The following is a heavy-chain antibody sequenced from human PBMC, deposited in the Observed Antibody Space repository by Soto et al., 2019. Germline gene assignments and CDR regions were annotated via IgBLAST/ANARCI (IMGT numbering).Heavy chain of an antibody. CDR3: ARIDDWNGSSFDP. J-gene: IGHJ5*02. Sequence: SVKVSCKASGYTFTGYYMHWVRQAPGQGLEWMGGIIPIFGTANYAQKFQGRVTITADKSTSTAYMELSSLRSEDTAVYYCARIDDWNGSSFDPWGQGTLVTVSS. D-gene: IGHD1-1*01. CDR1: GYTFTGYY. CDR2: IIPIFGTA. V-gene: IGHV1-69*06.